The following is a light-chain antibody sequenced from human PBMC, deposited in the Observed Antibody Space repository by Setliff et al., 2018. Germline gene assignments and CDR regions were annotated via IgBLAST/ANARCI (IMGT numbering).Light chain of an antibody. Sequence: QSALTQPAYVSGAPGQAITSSCTGTSTDVGTYNLVSWYQQHPGKAPKLIIYEVNKRPSGVSNRFSGSKSGNTDSLTISGLQAEDEADYYCCSYARFTAYVFGTGTKVTVL. J-gene: IGLJ1*01. V-gene: IGLV2-23*02. CDR1: STDVGTYNL. CDR2: EVN. CDR3: CSYARFTAYV.